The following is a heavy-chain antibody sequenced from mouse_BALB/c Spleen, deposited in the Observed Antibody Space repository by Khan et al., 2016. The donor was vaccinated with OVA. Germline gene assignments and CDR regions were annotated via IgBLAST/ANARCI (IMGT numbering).Heavy chain of an antibody. CDR1: GYAFTHYL. CDR3: ERDDYDNFLYVDY. D-gene: IGHD2-1*01. Sequence: QIQLVQSGGEVIRPGTSVKVSCKASGYAFTHYLIEWVKQRPGQGLEWIGVINPGSGSTNYNEKFKGKAILTADKSSSTAYMQLGRLTSDDSAVYFCERDDYDNFLYVDYWGQGTTLTVYS. CDR2: INPGSGST. J-gene: IGHJ2*01. V-gene: IGHV1-54*03.